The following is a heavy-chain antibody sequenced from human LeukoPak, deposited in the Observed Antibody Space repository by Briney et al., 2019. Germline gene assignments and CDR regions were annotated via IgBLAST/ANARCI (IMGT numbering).Heavy chain of an antibody. V-gene: IGHV3-74*01. Sequence: PGGSLRLSCVVSGFTFSTYWMYWVRQAPGKGLAWVSRINTDGSTTNYADSVKGRFTISRDNAKNSLYLQMNSLRAEDTAVYYCARRRHYYETLYFDYWGQGTLVTVSS. CDR1: GFTFSTYW. CDR3: ARRRHYYETLYFDY. CDR2: INTDGSTT. J-gene: IGHJ4*02. D-gene: IGHD3-22*01.